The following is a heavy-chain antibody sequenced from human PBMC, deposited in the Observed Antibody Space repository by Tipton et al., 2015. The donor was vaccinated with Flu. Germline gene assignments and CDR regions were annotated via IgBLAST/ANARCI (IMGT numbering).Heavy chain of an antibody. D-gene: IGHD3-3*01. CDR3: ASRRYYDFWSGYSYYFDY. CDR2: INHSGST. CDR1: GGSFSGYY. V-gene: IGHV4-34*01. J-gene: IGHJ4*02. Sequence: LRLSCAVYGGSFSGYYWSWIRQPPGKGLEWIGEINHSGSTNYNPSLKSRVTISVDTSKNQFSLKLSSVTAADTAVYYCASRRYYDFWSGYSYYFDYWGQGTLVTVSS.